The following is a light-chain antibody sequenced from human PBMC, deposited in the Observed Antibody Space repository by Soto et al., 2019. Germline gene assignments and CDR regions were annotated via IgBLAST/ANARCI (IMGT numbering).Light chain of an antibody. CDR3: RSYTSSSTLGV. CDR1: SSDVGGYNY. J-gene: IGLJ1*01. CDR2: EVS. Sequence: QSALTQPASVSGSPGQSVTISCTGTSSDVGGYNYVSWYQQHPGKAPKLMIYEVSNRPSGVSNRFSGSKSGNTASLTISGPQAEDEADYYCRSYTSSSTLGVFGTGTKVTVL. V-gene: IGLV2-14*01.